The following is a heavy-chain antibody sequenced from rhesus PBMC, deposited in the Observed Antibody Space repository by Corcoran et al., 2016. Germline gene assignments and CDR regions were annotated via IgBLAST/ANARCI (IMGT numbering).Heavy chain of an antibody. D-gene: IGHD6-13*01. CDR2: NDGSSGST. V-gene: IGHV4-76*01. CDR1: GGSISSGYD. J-gene: IGHJ4*01. Sequence: QVQLQESGPGVVKPSETLSLTCAVSGGSISSGYDWSWIRQPPGKGLEWIGYNDGSSGSTNYNPSLKNRVTISKDASKNQFSLKLSSVTAADTAVYYCARDPPSIAAGSLAFDYWGQGVLVTVSS. CDR3: ARDPPSIAAGSLAFDY.